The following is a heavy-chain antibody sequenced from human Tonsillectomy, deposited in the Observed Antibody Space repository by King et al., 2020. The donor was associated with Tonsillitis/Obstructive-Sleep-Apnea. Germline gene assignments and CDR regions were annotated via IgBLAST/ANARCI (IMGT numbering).Heavy chain of an antibody. J-gene: IGHJ3*02. CDR2: ISSSSSYT. D-gene: IGHD4-17*01. CDR3: ARDRSYGDYARAPKAFDI. Sequence: VQLVESGGGLVKPGGSLRLSCAASGFTFSDYYMSWIRQAPGKGLEWVSYISSSSSYTNYADSVKGRFTISRDNAKNSLYLQMNSLRAEDTAVYYCARDRSYGDYARAPKAFDIWGQGTMVTVSS. V-gene: IGHV3-11*05. CDR1: GFTFSDYY.